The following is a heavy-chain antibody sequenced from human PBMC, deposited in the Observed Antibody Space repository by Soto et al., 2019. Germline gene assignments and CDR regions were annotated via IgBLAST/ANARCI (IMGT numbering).Heavy chain of an antibody. D-gene: IGHD6-13*01. J-gene: IGHJ4*02. V-gene: IGHV1-2*02. CDR1: GYTFTGYY. CDR3: ARAQLRYSSSWTLFDY. CDR2: INPNSGGT. Sequence: QVQLVQSGAEVKKPGASVKVSCKASGYTFTGYYMHWVRQAPGQGLEWMGWINPNSGGTNYAQKFQGRVTMTRDTSISTAYMELSRLRSDDTAVYYCARAQLRYSSSWTLFDYWGQGTLVTVSS.